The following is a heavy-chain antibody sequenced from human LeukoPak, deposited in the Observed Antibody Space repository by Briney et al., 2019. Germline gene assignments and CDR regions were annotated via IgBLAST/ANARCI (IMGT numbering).Heavy chain of an antibody. CDR2: INSDGSST. CDR3: AKLPSERYGMDV. J-gene: IGHJ6*02. V-gene: IGHV3-74*01. CDR1: GFTFSSYW. Sequence: GGSLRLSCAASGFTFSSYWMHWVRQAPGKGLVWVSRINSDGSSTSYADSVKGRFTISRDNAKNTLYLQMNSLRAEDTAVYYCAKLPSERYGMDVWGQGTTVTVSS. D-gene: IGHD1-1*01.